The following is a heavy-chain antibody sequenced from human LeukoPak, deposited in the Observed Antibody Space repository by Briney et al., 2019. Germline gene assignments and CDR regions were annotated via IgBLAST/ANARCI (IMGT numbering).Heavy chain of an antibody. CDR1: GYTFTGYY. Sequence: ASVKVSCKASGYTFTGYYMHWVRQAPGQGLEWMGWINPNSGGTNYAQKFQGRVTMTRDTSISTAYMELSRLRSDDTAVYHCARTIAARLPPPYGMDVWGQGTTVTVSS. J-gene: IGHJ6*02. CDR3: ARTIAARLPPPYGMDV. CDR2: INPNSGGT. V-gene: IGHV1-2*02. D-gene: IGHD6-6*01.